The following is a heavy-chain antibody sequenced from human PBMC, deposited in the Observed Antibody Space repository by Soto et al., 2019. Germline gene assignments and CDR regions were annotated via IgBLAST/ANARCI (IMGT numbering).Heavy chain of an antibody. Sequence: EVQLLQSGGGLVQPGGSLRLSCAASGFTFTSYSMTWVRQTPGKGLEWVAAVNPGGYSTYYADSVKGRFTISRDNSNKTLYLQMNSLRAEDTAVYYCAKDLRAGSGYDCDYRDQGTRVTVSS. V-gene: IGHV3-23*01. CDR3: AKDLRAGSGYDCDY. CDR2: VNPGGYST. CDR1: GFTFTSYS. J-gene: IGHJ4*02. D-gene: IGHD5-12*01.